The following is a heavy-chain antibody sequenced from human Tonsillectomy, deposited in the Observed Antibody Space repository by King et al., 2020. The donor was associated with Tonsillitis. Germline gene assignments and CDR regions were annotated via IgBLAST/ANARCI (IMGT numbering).Heavy chain of an antibody. CDR1: GFTFSSYA. CDR2: ISGSGGST. J-gene: IGHJ2*01. V-gene: IGHV3-23*04. CDR3: AQSLGGLLPLRYFDL. Sequence: VQLVESGGGLVQPGGSLRLSCAASGFTFSSYAMSWVRQAPGKGLEWVSAISGSGGSTYYADSVKGRFTISRDNSKNTLYLQMNRLRAQDPAVYYCAQSLGGLLPLRYFDLWGRGTLVTVSS. D-gene: IGHD3-10*01.